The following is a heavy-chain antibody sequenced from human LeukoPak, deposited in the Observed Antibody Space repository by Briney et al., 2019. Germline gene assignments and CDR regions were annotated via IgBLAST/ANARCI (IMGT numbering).Heavy chain of an antibody. CDR2: ISSSGSTI. CDR3: AKVKQWLVPGGAFDI. CDR1: GFTFSSYE. Sequence: GGSLRLSCAASGFTFSSYEMNWVRQAPGKGLEWVSYISSSGSTIYYADSVKGRFTISRDNAKNSLYLQMNSLRAEDLALYYCAKVKQWLVPGGAFDIWGQGTMVTVSS. J-gene: IGHJ3*02. D-gene: IGHD6-19*01. V-gene: IGHV3-48*03.